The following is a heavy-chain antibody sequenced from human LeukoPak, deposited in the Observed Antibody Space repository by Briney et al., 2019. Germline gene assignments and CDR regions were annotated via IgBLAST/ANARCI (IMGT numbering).Heavy chain of an antibody. D-gene: IGHD1-1*01. Sequence: GGSLRLSRAASGFTFSSYAMSWVRQAPGKGLEWVSAISGSGGSTYYADSVKGRFTISRDNSKNTLYLQMNSLRAEDTAVYYCAKDNGHNWNDGVDYWGQGTLVTVSS. CDR3: AKDNGHNWNDGVDY. J-gene: IGHJ4*02. CDR1: GFTFSSYA. V-gene: IGHV3-23*01. CDR2: ISGSGGST.